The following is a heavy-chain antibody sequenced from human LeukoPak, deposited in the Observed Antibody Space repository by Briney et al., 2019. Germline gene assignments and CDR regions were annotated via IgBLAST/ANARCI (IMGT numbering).Heavy chain of an antibody. Sequence: GGSLRLSCAASGFTFRSYSMNWVRQAPGKGLEWVSSIGPSSSSIYYADSVKGRFTISRDNAKNSLYLHMNSLRAEDPAVYYCAREAGEAFDIWGQGTMVTVSS. CDR1: GFTFRSYS. CDR2: IGPSSSSI. V-gene: IGHV3-21*01. CDR3: AREAGEAFDI. D-gene: IGHD7-27*01. J-gene: IGHJ3*02.